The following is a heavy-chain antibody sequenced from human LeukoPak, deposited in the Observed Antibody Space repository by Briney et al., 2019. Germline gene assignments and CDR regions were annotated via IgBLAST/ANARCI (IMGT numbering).Heavy chain of an antibody. D-gene: IGHD6-13*01. CDR3: ARRSAAGGFFDY. J-gene: IGHJ4*02. CDR2: ISWSSGSL. V-gene: IGHV3-9*01. Sequence: SLRLSCTASGFTFDDYAMHWVRQAPGKGLEWVSGISWSSGSLGYADSVKGRFIISRDNAKNCLYLQMNSLGVEDTAVYYCARRSAAGGFFDYWGQGTLVTVSS. CDR1: GFTFDDYA.